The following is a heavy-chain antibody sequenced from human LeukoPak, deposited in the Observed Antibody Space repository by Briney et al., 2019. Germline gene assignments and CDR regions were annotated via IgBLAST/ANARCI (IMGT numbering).Heavy chain of an antibody. CDR2: IYRSGST. D-gene: IGHD3-3*01. V-gene: IGHV4-30-2*01. Sequence: TLSLTCAVSGVSISSGGYSWSRIPQPTGKGLDWTGYIYRSGSTYYKPSLKSRVTISLARSKNQCSLKLSSVTAADTAVYYCARGVVIEGSYIDYWGQGTPVTVSS. J-gene: IGHJ4*02. CDR1: GVSISSGGYS. CDR3: ARGVVIEGSYIDY.